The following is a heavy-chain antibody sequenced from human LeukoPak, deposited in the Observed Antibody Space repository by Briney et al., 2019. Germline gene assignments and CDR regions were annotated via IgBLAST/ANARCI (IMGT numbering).Heavy chain of an antibody. CDR2: ISSSSSYI. V-gene: IGHV3-21*01. Sequence: GGSLRLSCAASGFTFSSYSMNWVCQAPGKGLEWVSSISSSSSYIYYADSVKGRFTISRDNAKNSLYLQMNSLRAEDTAVYYCARDGVLLWFGELSPPLDYWGQGTLVTVSS. CDR3: ARDGVLLWFGELSPPLDY. J-gene: IGHJ4*02. D-gene: IGHD3-10*01. CDR1: GFTFSSYS.